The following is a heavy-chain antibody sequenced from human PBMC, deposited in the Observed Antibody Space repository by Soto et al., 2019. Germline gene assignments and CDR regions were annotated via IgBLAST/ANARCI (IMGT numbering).Heavy chain of an antibody. J-gene: IGHJ5*02. CDR3: ARDTQQDSNGYYLEWFDP. V-gene: IGHV1-18*01. Sequence: QVQLVQSGAEVKKAGASVKVSCKGSGYTFYRYGITWVRQAPGQGLEWMGWINPSNDNTNYAQKFRGRVTMTTDASTSTAHMELRSLKSDDTAVYYCARDTQQDSNGYYLEWFDPWGQGTLVTVSS. CDR2: INPSNDNT. D-gene: IGHD3-22*01. CDR1: GYTFYRYG.